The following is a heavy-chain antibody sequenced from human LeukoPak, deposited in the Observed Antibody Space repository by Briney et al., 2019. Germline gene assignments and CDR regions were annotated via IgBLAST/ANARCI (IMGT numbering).Heavy chain of an antibody. CDR2: IYYSVST. J-gene: IGHJ5*02. CDR3: ARDSYFASSQPLDP. CDR1: VVSMSSYY. Sequence: PSETLSLTCTVSVVSMSSYYWSWIPQSPRKGLEWIGYIYYSVSTDYNPSLTSRVTISLDTSKNQFSLRLSSVTAADTGMYCCARDSYFASSQPLDPWGQGTLVSVSS. V-gene: IGHV4-59*01. D-gene: IGHD3-22*01.